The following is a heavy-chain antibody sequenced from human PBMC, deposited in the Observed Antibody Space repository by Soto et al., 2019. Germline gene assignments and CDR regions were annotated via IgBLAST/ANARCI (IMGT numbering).Heavy chain of an antibody. CDR3: AKGGRQWLVTSDFNY. CDR1: GFTFSDYA. J-gene: IGHJ4*01. Sequence: PGGSLRLSCAASGFTFSDYAMHWVRRAPGKGLEWVAVVSHDGRNTHYADSVKGRFTISRDSSKNTLSLEMTSLRAEDTAVYYCAKGGRQWLVTSDFNYWGHGA. V-gene: IGHV3-30*18. CDR2: VSHDGRNT. D-gene: IGHD6-19*01.